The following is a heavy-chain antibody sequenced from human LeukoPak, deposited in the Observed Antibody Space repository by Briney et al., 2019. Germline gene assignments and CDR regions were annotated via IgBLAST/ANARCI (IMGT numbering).Heavy chain of an antibody. V-gene: IGHV6-1*01. CDR2: TYYGSKWYN. Sequence: SQTLSLTCAISEDSVSSNSAAWNWIRQSPSRGLEWLGRTYYGSKWYNDYAVSVKSRITINPDTSKNQFSLQLKSVTPEDTAVYYCARISSSSGLLDNWGQGTLVTVSS. J-gene: IGHJ4*02. D-gene: IGHD6-6*01. CDR3: ARISSSSGLLDN. CDR1: EDSVSSNSAA.